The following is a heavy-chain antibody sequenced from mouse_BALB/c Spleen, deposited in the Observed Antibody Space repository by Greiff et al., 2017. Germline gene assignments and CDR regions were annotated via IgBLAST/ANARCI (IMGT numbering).Heavy chain of an antibody. CDR3: ATRRDAWFAY. V-gene: IGHV1S29*02. Sequence: VQLKQSGPELVKPGASVKISCKASGYTFTDYNMHWVKQSHGKSLEWIGYIYPYNGGTGYNQKFKSKATLTVDNSSSTAYMELRSLTSEDSAVYYCATRRDAWFAYWGQGTLVTVSA. J-gene: IGHJ3*01. CDR1: GYTFTDYN. CDR2: IYPYNGGT.